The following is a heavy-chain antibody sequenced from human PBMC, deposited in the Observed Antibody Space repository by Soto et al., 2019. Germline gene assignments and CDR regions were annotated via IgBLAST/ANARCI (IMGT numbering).Heavy chain of an antibody. Sequence: GGSLRLSCAASGFTFSSYGMHWGRQAPGKGLEWVAVIWYDGSNKYYADSVKGRFTISRDNSKNTLYLQMNSLRAEDTAVYYCARGGPDCSSTSCGRVYYYYYGMDVWGQGTTVTV. J-gene: IGHJ6*02. D-gene: IGHD2-2*01. CDR3: ARGGPDCSSTSCGRVYYYYYGMDV. CDR2: IWYDGSNK. CDR1: GFTFSSYG. V-gene: IGHV3-33*01.